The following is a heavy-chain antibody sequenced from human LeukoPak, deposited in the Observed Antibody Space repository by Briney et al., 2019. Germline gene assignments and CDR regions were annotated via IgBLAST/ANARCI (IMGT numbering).Heavy chain of an antibody. CDR1: GGTFSSHA. CDR2: IIPILGIA. V-gene: IGHV1-69*04. Sequence: EASVKVSCKASGGTFSSHAISWVRQAPGQGLEWMGRIIPILGIANYAQKFQGRVTITADKSTSTAYMELSSLRSEDTAVYYCARDTNGDYYYGMDVWGQGTTVTVSS. CDR3: ARDTNGDYYYGMDV. D-gene: IGHD2-8*01. J-gene: IGHJ6*02.